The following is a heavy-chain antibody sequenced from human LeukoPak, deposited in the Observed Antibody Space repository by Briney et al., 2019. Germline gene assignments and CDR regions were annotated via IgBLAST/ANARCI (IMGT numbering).Heavy chain of an antibody. V-gene: IGHV5-51*01. CDR2: IYPSDSDT. D-gene: IGHD4-23*01. Sequence: GESLKISCKGSGYSFTSNWIGWVRQMPGRGLEWMGVIYPSDSDTRYSPSFQGQVTISADKSISTAYLQWRSLKVSDSAMYYCARLTAVVTFDYWGQGTLVTVSS. CDR3: ARLTAVVTFDY. CDR1: GYSFTSNW. J-gene: IGHJ4*02.